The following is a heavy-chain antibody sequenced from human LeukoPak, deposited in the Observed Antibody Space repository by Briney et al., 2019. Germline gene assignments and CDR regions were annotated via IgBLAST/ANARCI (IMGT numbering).Heavy chain of an antibody. D-gene: IGHD4-17*01. Sequence: ASVKVSCKASGGTFSSYAISWVRQAPGQGLEWMGRIIPILGIANYAQKFQGRVTITADKSTSTAYMELSSLRSEDTAVYYCARLMTTVTTPLYYYYGRDVWGQGTTVTVSS. CDR2: IIPILGIA. CDR3: ARLMTTVTTPLYYYYGRDV. CDR1: GGTFSSYA. V-gene: IGHV1-69*04. J-gene: IGHJ6*02.